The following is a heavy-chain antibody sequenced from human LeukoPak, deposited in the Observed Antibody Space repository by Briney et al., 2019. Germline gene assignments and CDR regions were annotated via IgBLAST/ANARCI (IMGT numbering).Heavy chain of an antibody. CDR1: GYTFTSYY. J-gene: IGHJ4*02. CDR2: INPSGGST. CDR3: AKDRRSSFGGLYSAVDY. D-gene: IGHD3-10*01. V-gene: IGHV1-46*01. Sequence: RASVKVSCKASGYTFTSYYMHWVRQAPGQGLEWMGIINPSGGSTSYAQKFQGRVTMTRDMSTSTVYMELSSLRSEDTAVYYCAKDRRSSFGGLYSAVDYWGQGTLVTVSS.